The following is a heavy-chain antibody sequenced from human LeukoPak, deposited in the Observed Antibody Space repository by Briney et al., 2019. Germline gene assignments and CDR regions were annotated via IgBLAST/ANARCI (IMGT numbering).Heavy chain of an antibody. Sequence: SETLSLTCSVSGGSITSYYWSWIRQPPGKGLEWIGFIYYSANANYKPSLKSRVTISLDTSKNHLSLKLNSVTATDTAIYYCASHSSLGGPLAHFDSWGQGRLVAVSS. J-gene: IGHJ4*02. CDR3: ASHSSLGGPLAHFDS. V-gene: IGHV4-59*08. CDR1: GGSITSYY. D-gene: IGHD3-16*01. CDR2: IYYSANA.